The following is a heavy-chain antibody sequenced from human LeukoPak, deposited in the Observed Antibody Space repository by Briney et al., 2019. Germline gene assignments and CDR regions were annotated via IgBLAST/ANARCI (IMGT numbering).Heavy chain of an antibody. D-gene: IGHD2-15*01. V-gene: IGHV3-30-3*01. CDR1: GFTFSSYA. J-gene: IGHJ6*03. Sequence: GRSLRLSCAASGFTFSSYAMHWVRQAPGKGLEWVAVISYDGSNKYYADSVKGRFTISRDNSKSTLYLQMNSLRAEDTAVYYCAKIPRGGYMDVWGKGTTVTVSS. CDR3: AKIPRGGYMDV. CDR2: ISYDGSNK.